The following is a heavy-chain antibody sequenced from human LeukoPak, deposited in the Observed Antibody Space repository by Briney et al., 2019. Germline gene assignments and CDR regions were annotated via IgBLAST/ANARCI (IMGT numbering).Heavy chain of an antibody. Sequence: GGSLRLSCAASGFTFSSYAMHWVRQAPGKGLEWVSSISWNSGNIGYADSVKGRFTISRDNAKNSLYLQMNSLRAEDTAVYYCARAPPPPAAFKYYFDYWGQGTLVTVSS. V-gene: IGHV3-9*01. CDR1: GFTFSSYA. J-gene: IGHJ4*02. CDR3: ARAPPPPAAFKYYFDY. CDR2: ISWNSGNI. D-gene: IGHD2-2*01.